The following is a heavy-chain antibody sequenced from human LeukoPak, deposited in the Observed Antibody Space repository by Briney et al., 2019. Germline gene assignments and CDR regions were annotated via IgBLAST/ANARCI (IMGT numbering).Heavy chain of an antibody. Sequence: GGSLRLSCAASGFTFSTYSMSWVRQAPGTGLEWVSSISASGYTTYYADSVKGRFIFSRDNSRNTLYLQMSSLRVEDTAVYYCAREGTAGTNLNWFDPWGQGTLVTVSS. CDR3: AREGTAGTNLNWFDP. J-gene: IGHJ5*02. D-gene: IGHD1-1*01. CDR2: ISASGYTT. V-gene: IGHV3-23*01. CDR1: GFTFSTYS.